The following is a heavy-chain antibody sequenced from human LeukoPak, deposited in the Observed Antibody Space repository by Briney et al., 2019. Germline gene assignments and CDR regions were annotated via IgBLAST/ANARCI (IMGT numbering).Heavy chain of an antibody. D-gene: IGHD6-13*01. J-gene: IGHJ4*02. Sequence: SETLSLTCTVSGGSISGYYWSWIRQPPGRRLEYIAYIYYSGATNYNPSLEGRVTISVDTSKNQFSLKLSSVTAADTAVYYCARFSSSTWALDFWGQGILVTVSS. CDR3: ARFSSSTWALDF. CDR1: GGSISGYY. CDR2: IYYSGAT. V-gene: IGHV4-59*12.